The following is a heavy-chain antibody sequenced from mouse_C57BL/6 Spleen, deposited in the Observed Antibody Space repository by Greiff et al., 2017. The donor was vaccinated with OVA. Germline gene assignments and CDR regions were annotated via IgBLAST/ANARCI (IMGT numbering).Heavy chain of an antibody. V-gene: IGHV1-82*01. Sequence: QVQLQQSGPELVKPGASVKISCKASGYAFSSSWMNWVKQRPGKGLEWIGRIYPGDGDTNYNGKFKGKATLTADKSSSTAYMQLSSLTSEDSAVYFCARSGVLPYYFDYWGQGTTLTVSS. CDR2: IYPGDGDT. CDR1: GYAFSSSW. CDR3: ARSGVLPYYFDY. D-gene: IGHD1-1*01. J-gene: IGHJ2*01.